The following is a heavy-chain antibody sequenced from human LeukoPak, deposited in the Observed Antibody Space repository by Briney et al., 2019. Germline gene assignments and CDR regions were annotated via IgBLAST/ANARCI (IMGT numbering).Heavy chain of an antibody. V-gene: IGHV3-21*01. CDR1: GFTFSSYA. Sequence: KPGGSLRLSCATSGFTFSSYAMNWVRQAPGKGLEWVSSISSSSSYIYYADSVKGRFTISRDNAKNSLYLQMNSLRAEDTAVYYCARDSLAWYTVTRENWFDPWGQGTLVTVSS. CDR2: ISSSSSYI. CDR3: ARDSLAWYTVTRENWFDP. D-gene: IGHD4-17*01. J-gene: IGHJ5*02.